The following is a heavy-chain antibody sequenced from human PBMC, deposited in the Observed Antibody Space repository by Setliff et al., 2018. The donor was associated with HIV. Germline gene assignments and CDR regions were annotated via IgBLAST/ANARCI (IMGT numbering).Heavy chain of an antibody. J-gene: IGHJ4*02. CDR3: ARGDYYAGGSNY. Sequence: SETLSLTCTVSGGSISSGSYYWSWIRQPAGKGLEWIGRIYTSGSTNYNPSLKSRVTMSVDTSKNQFSLKLSSVTAADTAVYYCARGDYYAGGSNYWGQGTLVTVSS. CDR2: IYTSGST. V-gene: IGHV4-61*02. CDR1: GGSISSGSYY. D-gene: IGHD3-10*01.